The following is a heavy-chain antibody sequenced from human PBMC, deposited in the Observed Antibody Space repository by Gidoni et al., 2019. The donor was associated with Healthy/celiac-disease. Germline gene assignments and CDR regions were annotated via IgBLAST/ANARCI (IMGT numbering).Heavy chain of an antibody. CDR3: ASTPPYSSGWFDP. CDR1: GGTFSSYA. Sequence: VQLVHAGAEVKKPGASVKVSCEASGGTFSSYASSWVRQAPGQGLEWRGGIIPIYGTANDAQKFQSRVTIAADESTSTAYMELSSLRSEDTAVCYGASTPPYSSGWFDPWGQGTLVTVSS. V-gene: IGHV1-69*01. J-gene: IGHJ5*02. CDR2: IIPIYGTA. D-gene: IGHD6-25*01.